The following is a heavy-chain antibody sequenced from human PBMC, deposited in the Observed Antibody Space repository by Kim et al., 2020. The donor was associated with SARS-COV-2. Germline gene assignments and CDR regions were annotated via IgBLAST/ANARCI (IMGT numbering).Heavy chain of an antibody. CDR2: T. J-gene: IGHJ4*02. CDR3: ASQDLSSARDY. V-gene: IGHV3-53*01. D-gene: IGHD6-19*01. Sequence: TYYADSVKGRFTISIDNSKNTLYLQMNSLRAEDTAVYYCASQDLSSARDYWGQGTLVTVSS.